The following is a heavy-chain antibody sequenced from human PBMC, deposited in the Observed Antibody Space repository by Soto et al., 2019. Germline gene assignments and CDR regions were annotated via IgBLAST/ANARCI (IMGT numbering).Heavy chain of an antibody. D-gene: IGHD3-3*01. Sequence: GGSLRLSCAASGFTFSSYSMNWVRQAPGKGLEWVSSISSSSSYIYYADSVKGRFTISRDNAKNSLYLQMNSLRAEDTAVYYCTWSGAEEGWFDPWGQGTLVTVSS. CDR2: ISSSSSYI. J-gene: IGHJ5*02. V-gene: IGHV3-21*01. CDR3: TWSGAEEGWFDP. CDR1: GFTFSSYS.